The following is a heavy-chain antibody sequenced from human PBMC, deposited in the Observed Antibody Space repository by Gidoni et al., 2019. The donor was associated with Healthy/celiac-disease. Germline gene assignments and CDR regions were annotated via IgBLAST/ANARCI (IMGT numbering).Heavy chain of an antibody. CDR1: GGSISSYY. CDR2: IYYSGST. D-gene: IGHD1-1*01. CDR3: ARDMFRATGTTGGWFDP. J-gene: IGHJ5*02. Sequence: QVQLQESGPGLAKPSETLSLTCTVSGGSISSYYWSWIRQPPGKGLDWIGYIYYSGSTNYNPSLKSRVTISVDTSKNQFSLKLSSVTAADTAVYYCARDMFRATGTTGGWFDPWGQGTLVTVSS. V-gene: IGHV4-59*01.